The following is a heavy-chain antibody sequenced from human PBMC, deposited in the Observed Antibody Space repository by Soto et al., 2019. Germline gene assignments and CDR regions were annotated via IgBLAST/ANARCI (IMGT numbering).Heavy chain of an antibody. CDR1: GFTFSGFG. CDR3: ARDGEFHDSSGKFDY. CDR2: TWFDGSNE. J-gene: IGHJ4*02. Sequence: QVQLVESGGGVVRPGASLRLSCVASGFTFSGFGMNWVRQAPGKGLEWVAITWFDGSNEFYADSVKGRFTIPRDNSKNTVYLKMNSLRADDTAIDYCARDGEFHDSSGKFDYWGQGTLVTVSS. D-gene: IGHD3-22*01. V-gene: IGHV3-33*01.